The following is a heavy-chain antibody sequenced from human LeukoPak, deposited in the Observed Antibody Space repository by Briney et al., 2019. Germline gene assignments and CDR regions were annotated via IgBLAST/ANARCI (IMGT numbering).Heavy chain of an antibody. CDR1: GGSISSYY. CDR2: IYYSGST. CDR3: ARHDEGAAAGFFDI. Sequence: SETLSFTCTVSGGSISSYYWSWIRQPPGKGLEWIGYIYYSGSTNYNPSLKSRVTISVDTSKNQFSLKLSSVTAADTAVYYCARHDEGAAAGFFDIWGQGTMVTVSS. J-gene: IGHJ3*02. V-gene: IGHV4-59*08. D-gene: IGHD6-13*01.